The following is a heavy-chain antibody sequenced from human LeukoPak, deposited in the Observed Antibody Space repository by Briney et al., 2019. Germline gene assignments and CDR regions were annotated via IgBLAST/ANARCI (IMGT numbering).Heavy chain of an antibody. J-gene: IGHJ3*02. Sequence: SQTLSLTCAVSGGSISSGGFSWSWLRQPPGTGLEWLGYIYHSGSTYYNPSLKSRVTISVDRSKNQFSLKLSSVTAADTAVYYCARVLYSSSWYDLAFDIWGQGTMVTVSS. V-gene: IGHV4-30-2*01. CDR1: GGSISSGGFS. CDR2: IYHSGST. CDR3: ARVLYSSSWYDLAFDI. D-gene: IGHD6-13*01.